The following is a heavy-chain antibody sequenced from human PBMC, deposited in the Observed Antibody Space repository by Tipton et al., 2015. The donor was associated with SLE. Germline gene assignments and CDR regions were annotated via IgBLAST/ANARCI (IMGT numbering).Heavy chain of an antibody. Sequence: TLSLTCTVSGGSISSGSYYWSWIRQPPGKGLEWIGEINHSGSTYYNPSLKSRVTISVDTSKNQFSLKLSSVTAADTAVYYCARAKVDIVAFDAFDIWGQGTMVTVSS. CDR1: GGSISSGSYY. V-gene: IGHV4-39*07. J-gene: IGHJ3*02. CDR3: ARAKVDIVAFDAFDI. D-gene: IGHD5-12*01. CDR2: INHSGST.